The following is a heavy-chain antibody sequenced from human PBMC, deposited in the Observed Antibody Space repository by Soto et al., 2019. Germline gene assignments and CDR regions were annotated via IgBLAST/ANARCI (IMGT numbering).Heavy chain of an antibody. J-gene: IGHJ5*02. D-gene: IGHD3-3*01. CDR2: IYYSGST. Sequence: SETLSLTCTVSGGSISSYYWSWIRQPPGKGLEWIGYIYYSGSTNYNPSLKSRVTISVDTSKNQFSLRLSSVTAADTAVYYCARANRVLFLEWFTNWFDPWGQGTLVTVSS. V-gene: IGHV4-59*12. CDR3: ARANRVLFLEWFTNWFDP. CDR1: GGSISSYY.